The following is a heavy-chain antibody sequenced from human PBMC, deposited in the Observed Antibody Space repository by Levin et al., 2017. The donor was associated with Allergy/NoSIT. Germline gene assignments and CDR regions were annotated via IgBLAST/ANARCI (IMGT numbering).Heavy chain of an antibody. CDR3: ARGNIGVYDAFDI. J-gene: IGHJ3*02. V-gene: IGHV4-59*01. CDR1: GGSISDYN. CDR2: IHYSGST. Sequence: PSETLSLTCAVSGGSISDYNWSWLRQTPGKGLEWIGDIHYSGSTNNNPSLTSRVTVSVDTSKNQFSLRLSSVTAADTAMYYCARGNIGVYDAFDIWGQGTMVTVSS. D-gene: IGHD5/OR15-5a*01.